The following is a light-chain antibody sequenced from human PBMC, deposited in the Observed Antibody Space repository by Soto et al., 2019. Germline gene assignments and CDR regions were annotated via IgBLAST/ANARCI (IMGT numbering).Light chain of an antibody. CDR1: SSDVGGYNY. J-gene: IGLJ1*01. CDR3: SSYTSSSSDYV. CDR2: EVS. Sequence: QCALTQPASESGSPGQSITISCTGTSSDVGGYNYVSWYQQHPGKAPKLMIYEVSNRPSGVSNRFSGSKSGNTASLTISGLQAEDEADYYCSSYTSSSSDYVFGTGTKLTVL. V-gene: IGLV2-14*01.